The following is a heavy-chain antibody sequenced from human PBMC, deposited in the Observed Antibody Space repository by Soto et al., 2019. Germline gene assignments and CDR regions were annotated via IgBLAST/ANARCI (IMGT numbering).Heavy chain of an antibody. CDR2: ISAYNGDT. V-gene: IGHV1-18*04. CDR3: ARDPPFSGILRGTPLMDV. D-gene: IGHD4-17*01. J-gene: IGHJ6*02. Sequence: ASVKVSCKASGYSFTTHGISWVRRAPGHGLEWMGWISAYNGDTHYVQRFQSRLTMTTDTSTSTAYMELRSLTSDDTAVYYCARDPPFSGILRGTPLMDVWGQGTTVTVSS. CDR1: GYSFTTHG.